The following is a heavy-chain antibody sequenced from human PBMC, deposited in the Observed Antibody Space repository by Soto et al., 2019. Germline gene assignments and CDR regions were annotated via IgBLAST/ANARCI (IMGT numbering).Heavy chain of an antibody. CDR1: GGTFSSYA. J-gene: IGHJ6*02. V-gene: IGHV1-69*01. D-gene: IGHD3-10*01. CDR3: ARAGGITMVRGVSNYYYGMDV. CDR2: IIPIFGTA. Sequence: QVQLVQSGAEVKKPGSSVKVSCKASGGTFSSYAISWVRQAPGQGLEWMGGIIPIFGTANHAQKFQGRVTITADESTSTAYMELSSLRSEDTAVYYCARAGGITMVRGVSNYYYGMDVWGQGTTVTVSS.